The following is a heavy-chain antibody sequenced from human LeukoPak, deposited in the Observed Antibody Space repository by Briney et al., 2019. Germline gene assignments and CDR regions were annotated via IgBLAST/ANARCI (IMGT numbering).Heavy chain of an antibody. D-gene: IGHD1-14*01. CDR1: GVSISSSSYY. CDR3: ARGRIPLT. J-gene: IGHJ5*02. Sequence: SETLSLTCTVSGVSISSSSYYWGWIRQPPGKGLEWIGSIYYSGSTYYNPSLKSRVTISVDTSKNQFSLKLSSVTAADTAVYYCARGRIPLTWGQGTLVTVSS. V-gene: IGHV4-39*01. CDR2: IYYSGST.